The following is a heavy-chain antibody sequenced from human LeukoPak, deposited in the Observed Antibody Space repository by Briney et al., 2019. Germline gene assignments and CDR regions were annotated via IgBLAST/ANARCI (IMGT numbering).Heavy chain of an antibody. V-gene: IGHV3-53*01. J-gene: IGHJ4*02. CDR3: TRDQMNY. CDR2: IFSNGDT. Sequence: PGGSLRLSCTASEFTVSRNYMLWVRQAPGKGLEWASLIFSNGDTHYADSVKGRFTISRDTSKNTVYLQMNSLRVEDTAMYYCTRDQMNYWGQGTLVTVSS. D-gene: IGHD5-24*01. CDR1: EFTVSRNY.